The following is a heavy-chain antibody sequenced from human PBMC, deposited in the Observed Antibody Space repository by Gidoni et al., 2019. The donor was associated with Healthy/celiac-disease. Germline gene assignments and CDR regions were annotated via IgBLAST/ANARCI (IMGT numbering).Heavy chain of an antibody. V-gene: IGHV4-39*01. D-gene: IGHD3-10*01. CDR2: IDYSGST. CDR3: ARTYGSGSYYNGNWFDP. Sequence: QLQLQESGPGLVKPSETLSLPCTVSGASIRSRSYYWGWIRQPPGKGLEWIGSIDYSGSTYYNPSLKSRVTISVDTSKNQFSLKLSSVTAADTAVYYCARTYGSGSYYNGNWFDPWGQGTLVTVSS. CDR1: GASIRSRSYY. J-gene: IGHJ5*02.